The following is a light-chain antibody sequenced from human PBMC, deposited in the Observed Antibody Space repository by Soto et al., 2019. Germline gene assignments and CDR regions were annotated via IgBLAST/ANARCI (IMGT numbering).Light chain of an antibody. J-gene: IGKJ1*01. CDR1: QGISTY. Sequence: DIQMTQSPSSLSASVGDRVTSTCRASQGISTYLNWYQQKPGKAPKLLIYAASSLQSGVPSRFSGSGSETDFTLTISSLQPEDFATYSCQQSYSTTWTFGQGTKVDIK. CDR3: QQSYSTTWT. CDR2: AAS. V-gene: IGKV1-39*01.